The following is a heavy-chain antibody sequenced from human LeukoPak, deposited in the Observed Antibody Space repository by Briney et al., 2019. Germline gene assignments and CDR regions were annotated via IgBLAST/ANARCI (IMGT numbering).Heavy chain of an antibody. Sequence: GGSLRLSCAASGFTFVDYAMHWVRQAPGKGLEWVSGISWNSGSIGYADSVKGRFTISRDNAKNSLYLQMNSLRAEDTALYYCAKGYYYDSSGYLGTLDYWGQGTLVTVSS. CDR2: ISWNSGSI. CDR3: AKGYYYDSSGYLGTLDY. CDR1: GFTFVDYA. D-gene: IGHD3-22*01. J-gene: IGHJ4*02. V-gene: IGHV3-9*01.